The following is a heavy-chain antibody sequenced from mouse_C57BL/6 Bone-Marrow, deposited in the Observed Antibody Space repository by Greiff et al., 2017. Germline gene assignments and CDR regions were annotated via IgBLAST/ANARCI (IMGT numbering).Heavy chain of an antibody. CDR2: ISSGGSYT. CDR3: ARRAYYDYDEAMDY. V-gene: IGHV5-6*02. Sequence: DVKLVESGGDLVKPGGSLKLSCAASGFTFSSYGMSWVRQTPDKRLAWVATISSGGSYTYYPDSVKGRFTISRDNAKNTLYLQMSSLKSEDTDMYDCARRAYYDYDEAMDYWGQGTSVTVSS. D-gene: IGHD2-4*01. CDR1: GFTFSSYG. J-gene: IGHJ4*01.